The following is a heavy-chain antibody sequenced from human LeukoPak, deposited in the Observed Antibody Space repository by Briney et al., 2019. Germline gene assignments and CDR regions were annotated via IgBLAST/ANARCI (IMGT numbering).Heavy chain of an antibody. Sequence: ASVKVSCKASGYTFTGYYMHWVRQAPGQGLEWMGWINPNSGGTNYAQKFQGRVTMTRDTSISTAYMELSRLRSDDTAVYYCARDITMIVVPIRGPFDYWGQGTLVTVSS. CDR2: INPNSGGT. J-gene: IGHJ4*02. CDR1: GYTFTGYY. D-gene: IGHD3-22*01. CDR3: ARDITMIVVPIRGPFDY. V-gene: IGHV1-2*02.